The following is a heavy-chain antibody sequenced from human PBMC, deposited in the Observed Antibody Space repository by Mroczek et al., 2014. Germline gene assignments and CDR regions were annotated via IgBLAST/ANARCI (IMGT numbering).Heavy chain of an antibody. V-gene: IGHV4-30-2*01. CDR3: ARTGVPTCRTGWGGXRFDI. CDR1: GGSISSGGYS. D-gene: IGHD3-16*01. CDR2: IYHSGST. Sequence: QVQLQESGSGLVKPSQTLSLTCAVSGGSISSGGYSWSWIRQPPGKGLEWIGYIYHSGSTYYNPSLKSRVTISVDRSKNQFSLKLSSVTAADTAVYYCARTGVPTCRTGWGGXRFDIVGPRDKWSPSL. J-gene: IGHJ3*02.